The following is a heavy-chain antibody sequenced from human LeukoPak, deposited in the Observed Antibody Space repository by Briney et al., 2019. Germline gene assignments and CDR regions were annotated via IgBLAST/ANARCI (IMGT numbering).Heavy chain of an antibody. J-gene: IGHJ4*02. Sequence: PSETLSFTCTGSGGSISSYYWSWIRQPPGKGLEWIGYVYYSGSTNYNPSLKSRVTISVDTSKNQSSLKLSSVTAADTAVYYCARANLDYYDSSGYYPIFDYWGQGTLVTVSS. CDR1: GGSISSYY. D-gene: IGHD3-22*01. V-gene: IGHV4-59*01. CDR2: VYYSGST. CDR3: ARANLDYYDSSGYYPIFDY.